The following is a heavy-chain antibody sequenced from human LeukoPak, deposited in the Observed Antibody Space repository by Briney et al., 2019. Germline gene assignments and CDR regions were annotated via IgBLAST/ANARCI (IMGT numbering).Heavy chain of an antibody. CDR1: GFTFSSYE. V-gene: IGHV3-48*03. Sequence: GGSLRLSCAASGFTFSSYEMNWVRQAPGKGLEWVSYISSSGSTIYYADSVKGRFTISRDNAKNSLYLQMNSLRAEDTAVYYCGREGFGYFDFWSGEVDDAFGIWGQGTMVAVSS. D-gene: IGHD3-3*01. CDR2: ISSSGSTI. J-gene: IGHJ3*02. CDR3: GREGFGYFDFWSGEVDDAFGI.